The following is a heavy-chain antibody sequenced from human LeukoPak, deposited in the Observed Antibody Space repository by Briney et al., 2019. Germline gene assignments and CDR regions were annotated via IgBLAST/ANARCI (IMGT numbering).Heavy chain of an antibody. D-gene: IGHD3-22*01. Sequence: SETLSLTCTVSGGSISSSSYYWGWICQPPGKGLEWIGSIYYSGSTYYNPSLKSRVTISVDTSKNQFSLKLSSVTAADTAVYYCARERSGYSLFDYWGQGTLVTVSS. CDR2: IYYSGST. CDR3: ARERSGYSLFDY. CDR1: GGSISSSSYY. V-gene: IGHV4-39*07. J-gene: IGHJ4*02.